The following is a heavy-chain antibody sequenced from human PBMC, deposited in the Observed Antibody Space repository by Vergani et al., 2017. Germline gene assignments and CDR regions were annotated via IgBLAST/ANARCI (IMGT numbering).Heavy chain of an antibody. V-gene: IGHV3-33*01. CDR3: ARENREVIATAVDY. CDR2: IWYDVNNK. Sequence: QVQLVESGGGVVQPGRSLRLSCAASGFTFSSYGMHWVRQAPGKGLEWVAVIWYDVNNKYYADSVKGRFTISRDNSKNTLYLQMNSLRAEDTAVYYCARENREVIATAVDYWGQGTLVTVSS. J-gene: IGHJ4*02. D-gene: IGHD2-21*01. CDR1: GFTFSSYG.